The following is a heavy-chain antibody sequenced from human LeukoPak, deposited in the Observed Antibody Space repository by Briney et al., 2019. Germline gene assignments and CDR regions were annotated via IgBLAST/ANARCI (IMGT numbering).Heavy chain of an antibody. V-gene: IGHV4-4*07. D-gene: IGHD4-23*01. J-gene: IGHJ3*02. CDR3: ARVGPYGGWQHLMLSAIDI. CDR2: IYTSGST. Sequence: PSETLSLTCTVSGGSISSYYWSWIRQPAGKGLEWIGRIYTSGSTNYNPSLKSRVTMSVDTSKNQFSLKLSSVTAADTAVYYCARVGPYGGWQHLMLSAIDIWGQGTMVTVSS. CDR1: GGSISSYY.